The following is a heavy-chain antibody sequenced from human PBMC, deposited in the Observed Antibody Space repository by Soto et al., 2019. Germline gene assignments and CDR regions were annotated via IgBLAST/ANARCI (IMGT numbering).Heavy chain of an antibody. CDR1: GYTFTSYG. CDR3: ARDLYGSWSYSQSYYYYLDV. CDR2: ISAYNGNT. Sequence: QVQLVQSGAEVKKPGASVKVSCKASGYTFTSYGITWVRQAPGQGLEWMGWISAYNGNTNYAQKLQGRVTMTTDTSTRTAYMELRSLRTDDTAVYYCARDLYGSWSYSQSYYYYLDVWGKGTTVTVSS. D-gene: IGHD3-10*01. J-gene: IGHJ6*03. V-gene: IGHV1-18*01.